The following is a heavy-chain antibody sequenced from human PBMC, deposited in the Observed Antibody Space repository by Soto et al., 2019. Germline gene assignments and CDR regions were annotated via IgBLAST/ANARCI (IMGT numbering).Heavy chain of an antibody. V-gene: IGHV2-5*02. D-gene: IGHD5-12*01. CDR2: IYWDDDQ. J-gene: IGHJ4*02. CDR1: GFSLNTSGVG. CDR3: ARRRIYNGYDS. Sequence: QITLKESGPTLVKPTQTLTLTCTFSGFSLNTSGVGVDWIRQAPGEALEWLGVIYWDDDQRYSPALRNRLTITKDTSKNQVVLTMTNMNPVDAGTYYCARRRIYNGYDSWGQGTLVTVSS.